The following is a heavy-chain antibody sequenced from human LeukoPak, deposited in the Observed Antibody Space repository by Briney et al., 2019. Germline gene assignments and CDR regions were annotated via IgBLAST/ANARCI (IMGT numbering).Heavy chain of an antibody. Sequence: ASVTVSCKASGYSFTSNYIHWVRQAPGQGLEWMGMIYPRDGSTSYAQKFQGRVTVTRDTSTSTVHMELSGLRSEDTAVCYCARDQEAFDYWGQGTLVTVSS. CDR2: IYPRDGST. CDR3: ARDQEAFDY. J-gene: IGHJ4*02. CDR1: GYSFTSNY. V-gene: IGHV1-46*01.